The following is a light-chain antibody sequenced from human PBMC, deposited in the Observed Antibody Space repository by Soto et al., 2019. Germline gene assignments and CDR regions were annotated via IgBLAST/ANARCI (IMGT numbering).Light chain of an antibody. CDR2: DVS. Sequence: QSALTQPASVFGSPGQSITISCTGTSSDVGGYNYVSWYQQHPGKAPKLMIYDVSNRPSGASNRFSGSKSGNTASLTISGLQAEDEADYYCSSYTCSSTYVFGTGTKLTVL. J-gene: IGLJ1*01. CDR3: SSYTCSSTYV. CDR1: SSDVGGYNY. V-gene: IGLV2-14*01.